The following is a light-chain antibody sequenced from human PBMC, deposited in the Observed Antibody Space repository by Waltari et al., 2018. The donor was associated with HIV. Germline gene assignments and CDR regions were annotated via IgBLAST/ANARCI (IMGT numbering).Light chain of an antibody. CDR3: YSTDNSGHHRV. Sequence: SYELTQPPSVAVSPGQTARITCTGDALPKKYASWYQQKSGQAPVLVISEDSKRPSGVPERFSGSSSGTTATLTISGAQVEDEADYYCYSTDNSGHHRVFGTGTKLTVL. CDR2: EDS. V-gene: IGLV3-10*01. CDR1: ALPKKY. J-gene: IGLJ2*01.